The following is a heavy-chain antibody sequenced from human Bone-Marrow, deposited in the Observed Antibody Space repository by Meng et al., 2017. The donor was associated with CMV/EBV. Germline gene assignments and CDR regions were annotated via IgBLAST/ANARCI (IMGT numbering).Heavy chain of an antibody. J-gene: IGHJ6*02. CDR2: ISYDGSNK. CDR1: GFTFGSYA. CDR3: ARSTPYYYGMDV. Sequence: GESLKISCAASGFTFGSYAMHWVRQAPGKGLEWVAVISYDGSNKYYADSVKGRFTISRDNSKNTLYLQMNSLRAEDTAVYYCARSTPYYYGMDVWGQGTTVTVSS. V-gene: IGHV3-30-3*01.